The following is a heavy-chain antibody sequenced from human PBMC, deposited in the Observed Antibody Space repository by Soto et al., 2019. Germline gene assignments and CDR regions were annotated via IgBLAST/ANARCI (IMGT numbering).Heavy chain of an antibody. V-gene: IGHV1-69*01. CDR3: ARARLSNGDPTISFFYGRDV. CDR1: GDMFRNSA. J-gene: IGHJ6*02. Sequence: QVQLVQSGAEVKRPGSSVKVSCKASGDMFRNSAFTWVRQVPGQGLDWMGVIIPLFRKTNVAQKCQGRVTLPADESTSSLYMEVSSLTSEDTAVYYCARARLSNGDPTISFFYGRDVWGQGTTITVSS. CDR2: IIPLFRKT. D-gene: IGHD6-6*01.